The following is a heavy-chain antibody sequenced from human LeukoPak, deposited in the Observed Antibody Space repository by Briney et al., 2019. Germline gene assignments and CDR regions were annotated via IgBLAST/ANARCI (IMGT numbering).Heavy chain of an antibody. D-gene: IGHD6-6*01. CDR1: GGSFSGYY. V-gene: IGHV4-34*01. CDR2: INHSGST. Sequence: SETLSLTCAVSGGSFSGYYWSWIRQPPGKGLEWIGDINHSGSTNYNPSLKSRVTISVDTSKNQFSPKLSSVTAADTAVYCRGSGWAAHGDWGQGTMVTVSS. J-gene: IGHJ4*02. CDR3: GSGWAAHGD.